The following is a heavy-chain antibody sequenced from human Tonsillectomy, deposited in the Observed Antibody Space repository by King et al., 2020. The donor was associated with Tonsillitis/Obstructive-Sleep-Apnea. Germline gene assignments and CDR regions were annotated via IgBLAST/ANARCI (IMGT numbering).Heavy chain of an antibody. J-gene: IGHJ6*02. V-gene: IGHV3-48*03. D-gene: IGHD3-10*01. CDR1: GFSLRSFE. Sequence: VQSGGSLRLSCAASGFSLRSFEMNWVRQAPGKGLEWVSYISHSGNTMYNADSVRGRFTISRDNARNSLNLYVNSLTVDDTAVYYCARGDSGSYKSPNHNGMDVWGQGTTVTVSS. CDR3: ARGDSGSYKSPNHNGMDV. CDR2: ISHSGNTM.